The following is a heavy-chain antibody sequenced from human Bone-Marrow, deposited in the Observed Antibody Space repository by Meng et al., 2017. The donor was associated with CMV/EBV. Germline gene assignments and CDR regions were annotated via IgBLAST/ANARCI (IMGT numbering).Heavy chain of an antibody. CDR1: GFTFSGYA. J-gene: IGHJ4*02. Sequence: GGSLRLSCAASGFTFSGYAMHWVRQAPGKGLEWVAVIAFDGSNEYYADSVKGRFTISRDNSKNTLYLQMNSLRAEDTAVFYCARVGGDGVWAFDYWGKGTLVTVSS. D-gene: IGHD2-8*01. V-gene: IGHV3-30*04. CDR2: IAFDGSNE. CDR3: ARVGGDGVWAFDY.